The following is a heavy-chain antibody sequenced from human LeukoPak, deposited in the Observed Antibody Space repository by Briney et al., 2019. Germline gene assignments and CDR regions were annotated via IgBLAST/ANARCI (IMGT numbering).Heavy chain of an antibody. CDR1: GFTFSSYA. CDR3: ARDGGFGELLLYYFDY. D-gene: IGHD3-10*01. V-gene: IGHV3-30-3*01. CDR2: ISYDGSNK. Sequence: PGGSLRLSCAASGFTFSSYAMHWVRQAPGKGLEWVAVISYDGSNKYYADSVKGRFTISRDSSKSTLYLQMNSLRAEDTAVYYCARDGGFGELLLYYFDYWGQGTLVTVSS. J-gene: IGHJ4*02.